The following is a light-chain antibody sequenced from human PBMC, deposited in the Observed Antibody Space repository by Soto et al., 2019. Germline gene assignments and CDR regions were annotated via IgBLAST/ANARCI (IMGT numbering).Light chain of an antibody. Sequence: QSVLTQPASVSGSPGQSITFSCTGTSNDIGGYNYVSWFQQHPDKAPKLIIYEVNNRPSGVSNRFSGSKSGNTASLTISGLQPEDEADYYCSSYTSSRAYVFGIGTKVTVL. V-gene: IGLV2-14*01. CDR3: SSYTSSRAYV. J-gene: IGLJ1*01. CDR1: SNDIGGYNY. CDR2: EVN.